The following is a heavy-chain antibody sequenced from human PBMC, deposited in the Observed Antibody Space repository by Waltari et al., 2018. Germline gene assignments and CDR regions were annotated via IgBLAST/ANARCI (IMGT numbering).Heavy chain of an antibody. V-gene: IGHV3-23*01. D-gene: IGHD3-10*01. Sequence: EVQLLESGGGLVQPGGSLRLSCAASGFTFSSYAMSWVRQAPGKGLEWVSAISGSGGSTYYADSVKGRFTISRDNSKNTLYLQMNSLRAEDTAVYYCAKSDPRAGGEYYYYYMDVWGKGTTVTISS. CDR1: GFTFSSYA. CDR3: AKSDPRAGGEYYYYYMDV. J-gene: IGHJ6*03. CDR2: ISGSGGST.